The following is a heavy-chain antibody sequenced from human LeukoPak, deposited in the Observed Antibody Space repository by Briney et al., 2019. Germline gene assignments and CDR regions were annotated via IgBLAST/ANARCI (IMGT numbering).Heavy chain of an antibody. CDR2: VVSDGSDK. Sequence: GGSLRLSCAASGFTFSNYWMSWVRLAPGKGLEWVANVVSDGSDKYYVDSVKGRFTISRDNAKNSLYLQMNSLRVEDTAVYYCARNNYYARDYWGQGILVTVSP. V-gene: IGHV3-7*01. CDR1: GFTFSNYW. D-gene: IGHD3-22*01. J-gene: IGHJ4*02. CDR3: ARNNYYARDY.